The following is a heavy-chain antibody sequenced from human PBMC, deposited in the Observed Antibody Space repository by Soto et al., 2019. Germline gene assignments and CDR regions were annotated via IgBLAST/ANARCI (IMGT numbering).Heavy chain of an antibody. CDR2: IYYSGST. V-gene: IGHV4-59*01. CDR3: ARDRAYCSSTSCSPGGWFDP. Sequence: QVQLQESGPGLVKPSETLSLTCTVSGGSISSYYWSWIRQPPGKGLEWIGYIYYSGSTNYNPSLKSRVTISVDTSKNQFSLKLSSVTAADTAVYYCARDRAYCSSTSCSPGGWFDPWGQGTLVIVSS. D-gene: IGHD2-2*01. CDR1: GGSISSYY. J-gene: IGHJ5*02.